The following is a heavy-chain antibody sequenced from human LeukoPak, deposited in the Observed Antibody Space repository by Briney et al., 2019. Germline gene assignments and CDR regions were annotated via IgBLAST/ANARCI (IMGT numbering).Heavy chain of an antibody. CDR1: GFTFSSYS. D-gene: IGHD2-2*01. CDR3: ARDRPTIVVVPAAIIVPDAFDI. CDR2: ISSSSSTI. V-gene: IGHV3-48*01. Sequence: GGSLRLSCAASGFTFSSYSMNWVRQAPGKGLEWVSYISSSSSTIYYADSVKGRFTISRDNAKNSLYLQMNSLRAEDTAVYYCARDRPTIVVVPAAIIVPDAFDIWGSGTMVTVSS. J-gene: IGHJ3*02.